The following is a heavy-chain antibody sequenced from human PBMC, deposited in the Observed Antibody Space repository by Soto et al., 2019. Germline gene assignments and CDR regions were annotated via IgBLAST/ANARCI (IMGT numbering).Heavy chain of an antibody. CDR3: ARCYDILI. CDR1: GFTFRSSG. D-gene: IGHD3-9*01. CDR2: IWYDGSNK. Sequence: QVQLVESGGGVVQPGRSLRLSCAASGFTFRSSGMHWVRQAPGRGLEWVAVIWYDGSNKYYADSVKGRFTISRDNSKNMLSVQMNSLRVEDTAVYYCARCYDILIWGQGTMVTVSS. J-gene: IGHJ3*01. V-gene: IGHV3-33*01.